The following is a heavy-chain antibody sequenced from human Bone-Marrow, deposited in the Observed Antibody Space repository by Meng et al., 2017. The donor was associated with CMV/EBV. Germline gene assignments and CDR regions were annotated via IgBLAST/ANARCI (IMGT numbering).Heavy chain of an antibody. V-gene: IGHV1-58*01. Sequence: KVSCKASGFTFTSSAVQWVRQARGQRLEWIGWIVVGSGNTNYAQKFQERVTITRDMSTSTAYMELSSLRSEDTAVYYCAAEMYSGSYYFDYWGQGTRVTVYS. D-gene: IGHD1-26*01. CDR3: AAEMYSGSYYFDY. J-gene: IGHJ4*02. CDR2: IVVGSGNT. CDR1: GFTFTSSA.